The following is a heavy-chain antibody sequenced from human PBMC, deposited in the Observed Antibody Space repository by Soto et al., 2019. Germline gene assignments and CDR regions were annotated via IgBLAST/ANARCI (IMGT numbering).Heavy chain of an antibody. CDR3: AKDLRPDGRYDLDY. V-gene: IGHV3-23*01. CDR2: MVGDGSSS. D-gene: IGHD2-15*01. CDR1: GFTFSTYA. J-gene: IGHJ4*02. Sequence: EVQLLESGGGLAQPGGSLRLSCAASGFTFSTYAMNWVRQAQGKGLEWVSVMVGDGSSSDYADSVRGRFTIARDNSNNTLYLQMNSLRAEDTAVYYCAKDLRPDGRYDLDYWGQGTLVTVFS.